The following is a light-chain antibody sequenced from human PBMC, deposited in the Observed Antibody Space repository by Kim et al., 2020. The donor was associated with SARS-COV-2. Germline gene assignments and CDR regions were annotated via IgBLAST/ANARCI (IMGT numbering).Light chain of an antibody. CDR2: QDS. V-gene: IGLV3-1*01. J-gene: IGLJ1*01. CDR3: QAWDSSTGV. Sequence: SYELTQPPSVSVSPGQTASITCSGDKLGDKYACWYQQKPGHPPVLVMYQDSKRPSGIPERFSGSNSGNTATLTISGTQAMDEADYYCQAWDSSTGVFGTGTKVTVL. CDR1: KLGDKY.